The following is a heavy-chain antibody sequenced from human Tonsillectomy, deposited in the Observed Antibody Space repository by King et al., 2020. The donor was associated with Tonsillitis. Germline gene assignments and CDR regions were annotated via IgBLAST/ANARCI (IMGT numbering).Heavy chain of an antibody. J-gene: IGHJ4*02. CDR2: IHYSGST. CDR1: GGSISSYY. V-gene: IGHV4-59*01. CDR3: ARTSSYFDY. Sequence: VQLQGSGPGLVKPSETLSLTCTVSGGSISSYYWSWIRQPPGKGLEWIGYIHYSGSTNYNPSLKSRVTISVDTSKNQFSLRLSSVTAADTAVYYCARTSSYFDYWGQGTLVTVSS.